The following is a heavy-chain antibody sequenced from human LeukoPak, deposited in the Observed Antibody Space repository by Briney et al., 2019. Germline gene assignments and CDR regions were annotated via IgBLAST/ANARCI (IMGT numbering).Heavy chain of an antibody. CDR1: GFTFSSHA. CDR2: ISGRGSST. J-gene: IGHJ4*02. Sequence: GGSLRLSCAASGFTFSSHAMSWVRQAPGKGLEWVPGISGRGSSTFYADSVKGRFTISRDSSKNTLYLQMNSLRVEDTAMYYCVRPPPGYSSSWFYFHSWGQGTLVTVSS. CDR3: VRPPPGYSSSWFYFHS. D-gene: IGHD6-13*01. V-gene: IGHV3-23*01.